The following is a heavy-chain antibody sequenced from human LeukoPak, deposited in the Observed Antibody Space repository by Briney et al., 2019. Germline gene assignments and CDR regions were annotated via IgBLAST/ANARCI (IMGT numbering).Heavy chain of an antibody. CDR3: AREAYCGGDCYSGFDY. J-gene: IGHJ4*02. CDR1: GGSISSYY. Sequence: PSETLSLTCTVSGGSISSYYWSWIRQPPGKGLEWIGYIYYSGSTNYNPSLKSRVTISVDTSKNQFSLKLSSVTAADTAVYYCAREAYCGGDCYSGFDYWGQGTLVTDSS. D-gene: IGHD2-21*02. V-gene: IGHV4-59*01. CDR2: IYYSGST.